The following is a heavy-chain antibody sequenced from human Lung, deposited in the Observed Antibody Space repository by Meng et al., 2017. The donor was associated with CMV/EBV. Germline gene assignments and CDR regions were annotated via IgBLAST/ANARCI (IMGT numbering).Heavy chain of an antibody. CDR2: MNPNRGTT. J-gene: IGHJ4*02. D-gene: IGHD6-19*01. Sequence: QVQVVPSGGGVKKPGASVKVYCKAAGYTFTSYDINWVRQGTGQGLEWMGWMNPNRGTTGYAQKFQGRVTMTRNISKSTAYMDLSSLRSEDTAVYYCATGVADFEYWGQGTLVTVSS. CDR1: GYTFTSYD. V-gene: IGHV1-8*01. CDR3: ATGVADFEY.